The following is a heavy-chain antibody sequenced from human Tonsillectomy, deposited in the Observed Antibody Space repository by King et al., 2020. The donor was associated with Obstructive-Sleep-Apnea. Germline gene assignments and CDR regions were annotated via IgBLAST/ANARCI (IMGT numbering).Heavy chain of an antibody. Sequence: VQLVESGGGLVQPGGSLRLSCAASGFTFSSYAMGWVCPAPGKGLEWVSSIVGSGVRTYYPDSVKGRFTISRDNSKNTLYLQMNSLRAEDTAVYYCAPTTPNYYPTSFWGQGTLVTVSS. CDR3: APTTPNYYPTSF. V-gene: IGHV3-23*04. CDR1: GFTFSSYA. D-gene: IGHD3-10*01. J-gene: IGHJ4*02. CDR2: IVGSGVRT.